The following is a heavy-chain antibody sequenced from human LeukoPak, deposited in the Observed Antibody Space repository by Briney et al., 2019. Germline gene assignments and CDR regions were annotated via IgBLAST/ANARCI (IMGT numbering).Heavy chain of an antibody. J-gene: IGHJ6*02. CDR2: ISWDSGSR. CDR3: VKDIAPFYYGSGTDGSHYYNYGMDV. Sequence: GRSLRLSCAASGFNFDGYAMHWVRQAPGKGLEWVSGISWDSGSRGNADSVKGRFTISRDNAKNSLYLQMNSLRIEDTAFYYCVKDIAPFYYGSGTDGSHYYNYGMDVWGQGTTVTVSS. CDR1: GFNFDGYA. D-gene: IGHD3-10*01. V-gene: IGHV3-9*01.